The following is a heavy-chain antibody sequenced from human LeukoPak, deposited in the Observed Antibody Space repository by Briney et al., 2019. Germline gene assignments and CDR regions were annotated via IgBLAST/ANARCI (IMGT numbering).Heavy chain of an antibody. Sequence: GGSLRLSCVASGFTVSSNYMSWVRQAPGKGLEWVSIIYRDGSTYYADSVKGRFTISRDNSKNTLFLQMNSLRAEDTAVYYCAKGGYCSSTSCSVGWFDPWGQGTLVTVSS. V-gene: IGHV3-53*01. D-gene: IGHD2-2*01. CDR2: IYRDGST. J-gene: IGHJ5*02. CDR3: AKGGYCSSTSCSVGWFDP. CDR1: GFTVSSNY.